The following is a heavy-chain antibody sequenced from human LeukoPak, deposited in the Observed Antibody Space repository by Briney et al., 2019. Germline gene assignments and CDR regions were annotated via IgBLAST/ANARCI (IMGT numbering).Heavy chain of an antibody. J-gene: IGHJ4*02. CDR2: IYGGGAT. CDR1: GFSVNDNY. Sequence: QPGGSLRLSCEASGFSVNDNYRSWAPKAPGKGLEWGSIIYGGGATYYADSVKGRFSISRDNSKNTLYLQMNSLRAEDTAVYYCARDLGYTHGFGYWGQGTLVTVSS. D-gene: IGHD5-18*01. V-gene: IGHV3-53*01. CDR3: ARDLGYTHGFGY.